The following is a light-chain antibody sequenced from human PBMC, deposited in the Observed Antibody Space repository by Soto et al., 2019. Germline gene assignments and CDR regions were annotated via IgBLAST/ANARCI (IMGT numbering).Light chain of an antibody. CDR3: KQYNSSPP. J-gene: IGKJ1*01. Sequence: DIQMTQSPSTLSASVGDRVTITCRASQSISSWLAWYQQKPGKAPKLLIYKASSLESGVPSRFSGSGSATESPLTITSPHPDDFANYYCKQYNSSPPFGQGTKVKSN. CDR2: KAS. CDR1: QSISSW. V-gene: IGKV1-5*03.